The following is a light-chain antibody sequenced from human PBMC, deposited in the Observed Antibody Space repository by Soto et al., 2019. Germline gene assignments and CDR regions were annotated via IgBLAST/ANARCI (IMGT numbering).Light chain of an antibody. J-gene: IGKJ1*01. CDR3: QQRTT. CDR1: QSVSSY. Sequence: EIVLTQSPATLSLSPLERATLSCRASQSVSSYLAWYQQKPGQAPRLLIYDASNRATGIPARFSGSGSGTDFTLTISSLEPEDFAVYYCQQRTTFGQGTKVDI. V-gene: IGKV3-11*01. CDR2: DAS.